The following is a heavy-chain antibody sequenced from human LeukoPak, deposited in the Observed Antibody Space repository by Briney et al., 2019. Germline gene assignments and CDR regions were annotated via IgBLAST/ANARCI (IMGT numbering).Heavy chain of an antibody. CDR2: ITGSGRTT. CDR1: GFTFSSYG. J-gene: IGHJ4*02. Sequence: GGSLRLSCAASGFTFSSYGMHWVRQAPGKGLKWVSGITGSGRTTYYADSVKGRFTISRDNAKNSLFLQMNSLRAEDTAMYYCAKGTKPVMTIPDYWGQGILVTVSS. CDR3: AKGTKPVMTIPDY. D-gene: IGHD1/OR15-1a*01. V-gene: IGHV3-23*01.